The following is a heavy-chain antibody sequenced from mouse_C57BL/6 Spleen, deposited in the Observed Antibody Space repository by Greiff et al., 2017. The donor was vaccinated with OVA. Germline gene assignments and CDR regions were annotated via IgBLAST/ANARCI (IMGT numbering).Heavy chain of an antibody. Sequence: EVQLQQSGPELVKPGASVKISCKASGYTFTDYYMNWVKQSHGKSLEWIGDINPNNGGTSYNQKFKGKATLTVDKSSSTAYMELRSLTAEDSAVYYCAANYGSRDDYWGQGTTLTVSS. D-gene: IGHD1-1*01. J-gene: IGHJ2*01. CDR3: AANYGSRDDY. CDR2: INPNNGGT. CDR1: GYTFTDYY. V-gene: IGHV1-26*01.